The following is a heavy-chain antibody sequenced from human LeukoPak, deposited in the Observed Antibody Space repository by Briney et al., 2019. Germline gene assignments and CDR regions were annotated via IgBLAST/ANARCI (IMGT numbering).Heavy chain of an antibody. CDR3: ARGGWGEGGDY. Sequence: LRLSCAASGFPFSSYAMSWIRQHPGKGLEWIGYIYYSGSTYYNPSLKSRVTISVDTSKNQFSLKLSSVTAADTAVYYCARGGWGEGGDYWGQGTLVTVSS. J-gene: IGHJ4*02. CDR2: IYYSGST. V-gene: IGHV4-31*02. CDR1: GFPFSSYA. D-gene: IGHD7-27*01.